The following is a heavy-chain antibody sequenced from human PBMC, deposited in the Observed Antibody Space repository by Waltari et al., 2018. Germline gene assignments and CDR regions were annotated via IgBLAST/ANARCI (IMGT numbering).Heavy chain of an antibody. CDR2: MNPNTGGA. CDR3: AIGGGDYGTFDY. V-gene: IGHV1-2*06. CDR1: GYTFTDYY. D-gene: IGHD4-17*01. Sequence: QVQLVQSGAEVKKPGASVKVSCQASGYTFTDYYMSWVRQAPGQGLEWMGRMNPNTGGASSAQKFQGRVTMTRDTSISTLYMELSSLKSDDTAVYYCAIGGGDYGTFDYWGQGTLVTVSS. J-gene: IGHJ4*02.